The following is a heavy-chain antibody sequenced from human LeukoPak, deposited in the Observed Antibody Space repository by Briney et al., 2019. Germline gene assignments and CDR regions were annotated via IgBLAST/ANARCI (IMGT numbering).Heavy chain of an antibody. V-gene: IGHV3-20*04. CDR2: INWNGGNI. Sequence: GGSLRLSCAASGFTFDDYGMSWVRHAPGKGLEWVSGINWNGGNIGYADSVKGRFTISRDNAKNSLYLQMHSLRAEDTAVYYCARGGSGYDWDWDFDYWGQGTLVTVSS. CDR1: GFTFDDYG. J-gene: IGHJ4*02. CDR3: ARGGSGYDWDWDFDY. D-gene: IGHD5-12*01.